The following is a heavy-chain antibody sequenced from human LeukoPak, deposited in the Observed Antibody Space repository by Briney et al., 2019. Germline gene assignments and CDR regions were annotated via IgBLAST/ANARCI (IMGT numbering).Heavy chain of an antibody. V-gene: IGHV3-23*01. D-gene: IGHD6-13*01. J-gene: IGHJ5*02. CDR1: GFTFSSYA. Sequence: GGSLRLSCAASGFTFSSYAMSWVRQTPGKGLEWVAAIRGSGGSTYYADSVKGRFTISRDNSKNTLYLQMNSLRAEDTAVYYCAHPTEYSSSWYGNWFDPWGQGTLVTVSS. CDR2: IRGSGGST. CDR3: AHPTEYSSSWYGNWFDP.